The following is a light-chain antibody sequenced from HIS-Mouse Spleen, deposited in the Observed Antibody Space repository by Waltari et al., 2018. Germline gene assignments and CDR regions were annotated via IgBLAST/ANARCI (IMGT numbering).Light chain of an antibody. Sequence: SYELTQPPSVSVSPGQTARITCSGDALPKKYAYWYQQKSGQAPVLVIYEAGKRPSGIPEGFSGSSSGTMATLTISGAQVEDEADYYCYSTDSSGNHRVFGGGTKLTVL. V-gene: IGLV3-10*01. J-gene: IGLJ2*01. CDR2: EAG. CDR3: YSTDSSGNHRV. CDR1: ALPKKY.